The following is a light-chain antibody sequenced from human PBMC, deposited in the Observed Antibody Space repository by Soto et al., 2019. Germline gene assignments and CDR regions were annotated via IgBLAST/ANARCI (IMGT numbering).Light chain of an antibody. J-gene: IGKJ2*01. CDR1: QSISGE. Sequence: EIVMTQSPATLSVSPGERATLSCRASQSISGELAWYQQRPGQPPRLLIYGVSTRATGVPDRCSGSGSGSDFTLTISGLQSEDFAVYYCQQGHDWPLTFGQGTRLDI. V-gene: IGKV3-15*01. CDR3: QQGHDWPLT. CDR2: GVS.